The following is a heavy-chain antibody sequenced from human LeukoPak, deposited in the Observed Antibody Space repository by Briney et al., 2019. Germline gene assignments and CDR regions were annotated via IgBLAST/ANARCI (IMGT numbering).Heavy chain of an antibody. CDR2: IYYSGST. Sequence: SQTLSLTCTVSGGSISSGDYYWSWIRQPPGKGLEWIGYIYYSGSTYYNPSLKSRVTISVDTSKNQFSLKLSPVTAADTAVYYCARDLAAAGTVDIWGQGTMVTVSS. D-gene: IGHD6-13*01. CDR3: ARDLAAAGTVDI. CDR1: GGSISSGDYY. J-gene: IGHJ3*02. V-gene: IGHV4-30-4*08.